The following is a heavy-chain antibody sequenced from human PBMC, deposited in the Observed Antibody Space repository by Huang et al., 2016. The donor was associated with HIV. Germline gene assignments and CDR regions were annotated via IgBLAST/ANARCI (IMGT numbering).Heavy chain of an antibody. D-gene: IGHD6-13*01. Sequence: QVQLVESGGGVVQPGRSLRISCAASGFTFSSYGMDWVRQAPGKGREVVAVISYDAKTKYYADSVKGRFSISRDNSKTTVYLQLNSLRLEDTAVYYCAKGGSAAAVLDFWGQGTLVTVSS. V-gene: IGHV3-30*18. CDR1: GFTFSSYG. CDR3: AKGGSAAAVLDF. J-gene: IGHJ4*02. CDR2: ISYDAKTK.